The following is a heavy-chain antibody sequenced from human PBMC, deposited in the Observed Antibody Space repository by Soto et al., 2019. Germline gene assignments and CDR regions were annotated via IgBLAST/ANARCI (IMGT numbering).Heavy chain of an antibody. V-gene: IGHV3-15*01. CDR2: IKSKTDGGTT. CDR3: TTEVSDY. J-gene: IGHJ4*02. Sequence: GGSLRLSCAASGFTFSNAWMSWVRQAPGKGLEWVSRIKSKTDGGTTDYAAPVKGRFTISRDESKNTLYLQMNSLKTEDTAVYYCTTEVSDYWGQGTLVTVSS. CDR1: GFTFSNAW.